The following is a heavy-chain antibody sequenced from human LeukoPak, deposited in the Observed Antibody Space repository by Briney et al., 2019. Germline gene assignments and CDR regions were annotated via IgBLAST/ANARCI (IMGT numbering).Heavy chain of an antibody. J-gene: IGHJ4*02. V-gene: IGHV3-11*01. Sequence: GGSLRLSCAASGFTFSDYHMSWIRQAPGKGLEWVSYISSGGSTIYYADSVKGRFTISRDNAQNSLYLQMNSLRAEDTAVYYCAREDYDSSGYYPDYWGQGTLVTVSS. CDR3: AREDYDSSGYYPDY. D-gene: IGHD3-22*01. CDR1: GFTFSDYH. CDR2: ISSGGSTI.